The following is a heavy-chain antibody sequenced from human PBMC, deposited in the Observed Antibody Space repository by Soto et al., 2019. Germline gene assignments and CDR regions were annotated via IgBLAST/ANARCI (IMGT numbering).Heavy chain of an antibody. J-gene: IGHJ4*02. CDR2: IYWDDDT. V-gene: IGHV2-5*02. D-gene: IGHD3-10*01. Sequence: QITLKESGPTVVKPTETLTLTCTFSGFSLSTNGVGVGWLRQPPGKPLEWLTLIYWDDDTRNSPSLKSRLTVTKDTSKNQVVITVNNMDHVDTATYFCAHSRGLPFGVLDYWGQGILFTVSS. CDR3: AHSRGLPFGVLDY. CDR1: GFSLSTNGVG.